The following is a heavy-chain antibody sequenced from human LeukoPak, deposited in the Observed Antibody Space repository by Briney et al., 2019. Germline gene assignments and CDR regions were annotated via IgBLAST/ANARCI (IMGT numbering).Heavy chain of an antibody. V-gene: IGHV3-30*02. D-gene: IGHD3-22*01. CDR3: SGYDSIY. CDR1: GFTFSSYG. Sequence: PGGSLRLPCAASGFTFSSYGMHWVRQAPGKGLEWVAFIRYDGSNKYYADSVKGRFTISRDNSKNTLYLQMNSLRAEDTAVYYCSGYDSIYWGQGTLVTVSS. CDR2: IRYDGSNK. J-gene: IGHJ4*02.